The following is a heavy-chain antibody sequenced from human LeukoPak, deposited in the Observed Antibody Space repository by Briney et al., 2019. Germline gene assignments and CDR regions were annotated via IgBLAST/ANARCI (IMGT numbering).Heavy chain of an antibody. CDR2: INHSGST. CDR3: ARDLTIFGVVIGVYYMDV. V-gene: IGHV4-34*01. CDR1: GGSFSGYY. D-gene: IGHD3-3*01. Sequence: SETLSLTCAVYGGSFSGYYWSWIRQPPGKGLEWIGEINHSGSTNYNPSLKSRVTISVDTSKNQFSLKLSSVTAADTAVYYCARDLTIFGVVIGVYYMDVWGKGTTVTVSS. J-gene: IGHJ6*03.